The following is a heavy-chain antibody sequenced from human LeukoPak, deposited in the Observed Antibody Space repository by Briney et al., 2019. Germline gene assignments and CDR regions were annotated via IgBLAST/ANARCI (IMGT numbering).Heavy chain of an antibody. J-gene: IGHJ3*02. CDR1: GYSISSGYY. Sequence: SETLSLTCTVSGYSISSGYYWGWIRQPPGKGLEWIGSIYHSGSTYYNPSLKSRVTISVDTSKNQFSLKLSSVTAADTAVYYCARRTPKLRFLEWLPDAFDIWGQGTMVTVSS. D-gene: IGHD3-3*01. V-gene: IGHV4-38-2*02. CDR2: IYHSGST. CDR3: ARRTPKLRFLEWLPDAFDI.